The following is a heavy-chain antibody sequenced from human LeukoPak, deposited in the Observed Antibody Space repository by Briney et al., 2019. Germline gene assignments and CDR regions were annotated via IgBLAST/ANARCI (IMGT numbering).Heavy chain of an antibody. CDR3: ARMVRDIVVVVAATPAKTKNAFDI. CDR1: GYTFTGYY. Sequence: GASVKVSCKAFGYTFTGYYIHWVRQAPGQGLEWMGWIKPNGGGTNYAQKFQGRVTMTRDTSISTVYLEVSRLKSDDTAVYYCARMVRDIVVVVAATPAKTKNAFDIWGQGTMVTVSS. J-gene: IGHJ3*02. V-gene: IGHV1-2*02. D-gene: IGHD2-15*01. CDR2: IKPNGGGT.